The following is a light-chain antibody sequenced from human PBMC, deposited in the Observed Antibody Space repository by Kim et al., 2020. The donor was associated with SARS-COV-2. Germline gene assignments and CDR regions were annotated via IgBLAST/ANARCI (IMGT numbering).Light chain of an antibody. V-gene: IGKV1-5*03. Sequence: ASVGDRVTITCRASQSIGSWLAWYQQKPGKAPILLISKASTLESGVPSRFSGSGSGTEFTRTISSLQPDDFATYFCLQHRTYPITFGQGTRLEIK. CDR1: QSIGSW. J-gene: IGKJ5*01. CDR2: KAS. CDR3: LQHRTYPIT.